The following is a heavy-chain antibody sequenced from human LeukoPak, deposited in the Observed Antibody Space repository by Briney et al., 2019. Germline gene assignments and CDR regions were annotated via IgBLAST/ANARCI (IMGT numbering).Heavy chain of an antibody. D-gene: IGHD6-6*01. Sequence: SETLSLTCTVSGGSISSHYWSWIRQPPGKGLEWIGYIYYSGSTNYNPSLNSRVTISVDTSKNQFSLKLSSVTAADTAVYYCARGKLIAATGVYYYYYMDVWGKGTTVTVSS. J-gene: IGHJ6*03. CDR1: GGSISSHY. CDR2: IYYSGST. V-gene: IGHV4-59*11. CDR3: ARGKLIAATGVYYYYYMDV.